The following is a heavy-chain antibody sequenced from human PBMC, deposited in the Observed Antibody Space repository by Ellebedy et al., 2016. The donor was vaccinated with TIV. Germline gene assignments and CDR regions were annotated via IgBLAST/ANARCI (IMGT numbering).Heavy chain of an antibody. J-gene: IGHJ3*02. CDR2: NSGSGGNT. D-gene: IGHD4-23*01. Sequence: GESLKISCAASGLTISSHAMSWVRQAPGKGLELVSSNSGSGGNTYYADSVKGRFTISRDNSQEPLYLQVNSLRAEETAVYYCARNPVGVGPAFDIWGQGTMVTVSS. CDR1: GLTISSHA. V-gene: IGHV3-23*01. CDR3: ARNPVGVGPAFDI.